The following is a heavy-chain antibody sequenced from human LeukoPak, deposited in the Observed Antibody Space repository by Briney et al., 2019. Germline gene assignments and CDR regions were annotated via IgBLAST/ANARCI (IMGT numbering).Heavy chain of an antibody. J-gene: IGHJ4*02. CDR1: GFTFSSYG. CDR3: ARGVVQWLAYFAY. D-gene: IGHD6-19*01. CDR2: IWYDGSNK. Sequence: GGSLRLSCAASGFTFSSYGMHWVRQAPGKGLEWVAVIWYDGSNKYYADSVKGRFTISRDNSKNTLYLQMNSLRAEDTAVYYCARGVVQWLAYFAYWGQGTLVTVSS. V-gene: IGHV3-33*01.